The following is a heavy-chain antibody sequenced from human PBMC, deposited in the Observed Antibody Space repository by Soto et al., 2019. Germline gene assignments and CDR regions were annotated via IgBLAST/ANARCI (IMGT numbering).Heavy chain of an antibody. CDR3: ARENAVSGDWFDP. Sequence: QVQLQESGPGLVKPSETLSPTCTVSGGSISRYYWSWIRQPPGKGLEWIGYIYYSGSTNYNPSLKSRVTISVDTSKNQFSLKLSYVTAADTAVYYCARENAVSGDWFDPWGQGTLVTVSS. D-gene: IGHD2-8*01. CDR1: GGSISRYY. J-gene: IGHJ5*02. V-gene: IGHV4-59*01. CDR2: IYYSGST.